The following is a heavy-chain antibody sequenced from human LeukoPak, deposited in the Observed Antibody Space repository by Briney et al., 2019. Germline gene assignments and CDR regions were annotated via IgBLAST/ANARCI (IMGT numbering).Heavy chain of an antibody. CDR1: GFTFSDYY. J-gene: IGHJ4*02. V-gene: IGHV3-11*06. Sequence: PGGSLRLSCAASGFTFSDYYMSWVRQAPGKGLEWVSYISSSSSYTNYADSVKGRFTISRDNAKNSLYLQMNSLRAEDTAVYYCARERVMYSYGTGFDYWGQGTLVTVSS. CDR3: ARERVMYSYGTGFDY. CDR2: ISSSSSYT. D-gene: IGHD5-18*01.